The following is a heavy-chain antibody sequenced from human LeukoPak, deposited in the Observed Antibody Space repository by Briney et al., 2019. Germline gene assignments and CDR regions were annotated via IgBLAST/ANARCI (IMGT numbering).Heavy chain of an antibody. CDR3: ARMYYDILAGYSFDY. Sequence: SETLSLTCTVSGGSISSDYWSWIRQPPGKGLEWLGYIYYSGSTNYNPSLKSRVTISVDTPKNQFSLKLSSVTAADTAVYYCARMYYDILAGYSFDYWGQGTLVTVSS. D-gene: IGHD3-9*01. J-gene: IGHJ4*02. CDR1: GGSISSDY. V-gene: IGHV4-59*01. CDR2: IYYSGST.